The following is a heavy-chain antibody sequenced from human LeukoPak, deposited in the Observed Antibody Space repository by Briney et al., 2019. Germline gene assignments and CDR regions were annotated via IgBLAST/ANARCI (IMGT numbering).Heavy chain of an antibody. CDR1: GYTFASYG. Sequence: ASVKVSCKASGYTFASYGISWVRQAPGQGLEWMGWISPYNGQTNYAQKVQGRVTMTTDTSTSTAYMELRSLRSDDTAVYYCARRSGSGSYIDYWGQGTLVTVSS. CDR2: ISPYNGQT. J-gene: IGHJ4*02. CDR3: ARRSGSGSYIDY. D-gene: IGHD3-10*01. V-gene: IGHV1-18*01.